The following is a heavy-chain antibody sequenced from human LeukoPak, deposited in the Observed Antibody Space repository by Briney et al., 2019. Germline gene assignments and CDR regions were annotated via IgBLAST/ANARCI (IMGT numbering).Heavy chain of an antibody. CDR2: FDPEDGET. J-gene: IGHJ6*03. D-gene: IGHD3-3*01. V-gene: IGHV1-24*01. CDR3: ARGSGVKAGRFLEWIGSPIYYMDV. CDR1: GYTLTELS. Sequence: ASVKVSCKVSGYTLTELSMHWVRQAPGKGLEWMGGFDPEDGETIYAQKFQGRVTITRNTSISTAYMELSSLRSEDTAVYYCARGSGVKAGRFLEWIGSPIYYMDVWGKGTTVTVSS.